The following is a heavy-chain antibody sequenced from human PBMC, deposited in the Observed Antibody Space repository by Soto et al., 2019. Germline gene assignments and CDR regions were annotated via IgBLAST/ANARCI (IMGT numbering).Heavy chain of an antibody. J-gene: IGHJ5*02. CDR3: ARHWIPHMAVADQHSVFDP. CDR1: GYSFTSYW. CDR2: IDPSDSYT. Sequence: PVESLTICCKTSGYSFTSYWITWVRQMPGKGLEWLGRIDPSDSYTTYSPSFEGHVTMSADKSSSTAYLHWSSLRASDTAMYYCARHWIPHMAVADQHSVFDPWGQGTLVTVSS. D-gene: IGHD6-19*01. V-gene: IGHV5-10-1*01.